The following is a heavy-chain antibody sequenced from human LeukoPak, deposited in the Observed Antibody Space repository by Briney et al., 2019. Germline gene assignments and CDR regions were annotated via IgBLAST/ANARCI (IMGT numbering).Heavy chain of an antibody. Sequence: GESLKISCKGSGYSFTSYWIGWVRQMPGKGLEWMGIIYPGDSDTRYSPSFQGQVTISADKSISTAYLQWSSLKASDTAMYYCARAYNYDSSGYVDSFDYWGQGTLVTVSS. V-gene: IGHV5-51*01. CDR3: ARAYNYDSSGYVDSFDY. CDR1: GYSFTSYW. D-gene: IGHD3-22*01. J-gene: IGHJ4*02. CDR2: IYPGDSDT.